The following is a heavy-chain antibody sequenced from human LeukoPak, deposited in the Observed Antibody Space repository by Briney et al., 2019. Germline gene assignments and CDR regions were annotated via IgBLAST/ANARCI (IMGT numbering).Heavy chain of an antibody. CDR2: LSYDGSNT. D-gene: IGHD5-24*01. V-gene: IGHV3-30-3*01. J-gene: IGHJ4*02. Sequence: PGGSLRLSCAASGFIFASYTMHWVRQAPGKGLQWVAGLSYDGSNTNHADPVKGRFTISRDNAKNSLYLQMNSLRAEDTAIYYCTRVGYIDEGIDYWGQGTLVTVSS. CDR3: TRVGYIDEGIDY. CDR1: GFIFASYT.